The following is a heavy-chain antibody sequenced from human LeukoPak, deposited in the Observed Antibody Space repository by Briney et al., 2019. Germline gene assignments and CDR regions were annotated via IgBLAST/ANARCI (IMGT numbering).Heavy chain of an antibody. CDR3: ARVDAREPITIFVPTRGNWFDP. J-gene: IGHJ5*02. V-gene: IGHV1-2*04. CDR1: AYIFTGFY. Sequence: ASVKVSCKAPAYIFTGFYIHWVRQAPGQGLEWMGWINPNSGGTNYAQKFQGWVTMTRDTSISTAYMDLRSLRSDDTAVYYCARVDAREPITIFVPTRGNWFDPWGQGTLVTVSS. CDR2: INPNSGGT. D-gene: IGHD3-3*01.